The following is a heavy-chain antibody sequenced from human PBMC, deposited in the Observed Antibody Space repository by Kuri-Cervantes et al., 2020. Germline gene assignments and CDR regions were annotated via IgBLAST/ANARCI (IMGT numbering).Heavy chain of an antibody. D-gene: IGHD3-22*01. CDR2: IYYSGST. V-gene: IGHV4-31*03. Sequence: LRPSCTVSGGSIRSGGYYWSWIRQHPGKGLEWIGYIYYSGSTYYNPYLKSRVTISVDTTKNQFSLKLRSVTATDTAVYYCARHHSSGYSSDDAFDIWGQGTMVTVSS. J-gene: IGHJ3*02. CDR1: GGSIRSGGYY. CDR3: ARHHSSGYSSDDAFDI.